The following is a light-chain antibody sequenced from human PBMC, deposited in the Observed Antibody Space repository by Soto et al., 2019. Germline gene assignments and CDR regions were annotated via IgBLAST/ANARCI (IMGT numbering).Light chain of an antibody. CDR3: QQYNNWPPYT. J-gene: IGKJ2*01. V-gene: IGKV3-15*01. Sequence: ETVMTQSPATLSLSPGERATLSCRASQSVSRNLAWYQQKPGQAPRLLIYGASTRAIDIPARFSGSGSGTEFTLTISSLQSEDFAVYYCQQYNNWPPYTFGQGTKVDIK. CDR2: GAS. CDR1: QSVSRN.